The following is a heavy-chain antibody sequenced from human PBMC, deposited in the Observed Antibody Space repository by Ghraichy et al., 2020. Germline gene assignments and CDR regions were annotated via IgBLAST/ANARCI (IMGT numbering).Heavy chain of an antibody. D-gene: IGHD6-13*01. CDR1: GGSFSGYY. J-gene: IGHJ6*02. Sequence: SETLSLTCAVYGGSFSGYYWSWIRQPPGKGLEWIGEINHSGSTNYNPSLKSRVTISVDTSKNQFSLKLSSVTAADTAVYYCARGPAAAGVYYYYGMDVWGQGTTVTVSS. V-gene: IGHV4-34*01. CDR3: ARGPAAAGVYYYYGMDV. CDR2: INHSGST.